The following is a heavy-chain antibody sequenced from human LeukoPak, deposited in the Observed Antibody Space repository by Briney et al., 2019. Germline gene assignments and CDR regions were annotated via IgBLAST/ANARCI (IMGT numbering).Heavy chain of an antibody. J-gene: IGHJ4*02. Sequence: ASVEVSCKASGGTFSSYAISWVRQAPGQGLEWMGGIIPIFGTANYAQKFQGRVTITTDESTSTAYMELSSLRSEDTAVYYCASGTMVRGVIRYYFDYWGQGTLVTVSS. CDR3: ASGTMVRGVIRYYFDY. CDR2: IIPIFGTA. CDR1: GGTFSSYA. D-gene: IGHD3-10*01. V-gene: IGHV1-69*05.